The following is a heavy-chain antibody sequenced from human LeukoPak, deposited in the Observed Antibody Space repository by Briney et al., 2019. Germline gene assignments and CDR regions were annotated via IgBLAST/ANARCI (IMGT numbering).Heavy chain of an antibody. Sequence: GESLKISCKCSGYSFTSYWIGWVRQIPGKGLEWMGIIYPGDSDTRYSPTFQGQVTISADKSISTAYLQWSSLKASDTAMYYCARGPGATTPYYYYYGMDVWGQGTTVTVSS. V-gene: IGHV5-51*01. CDR1: GYSFTSYW. CDR3: ARGPGATTPYYYYYGMDV. J-gene: IGHJ6*02. D-gene: IGHD5-12*01. CDR2: IYPGDSDT.